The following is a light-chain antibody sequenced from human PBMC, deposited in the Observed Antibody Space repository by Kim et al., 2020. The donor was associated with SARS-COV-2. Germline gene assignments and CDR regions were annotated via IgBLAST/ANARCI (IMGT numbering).Light chain of an antibody. J-gene: IGLJ1*01. CDR1: SSDVGGYNY. Sequence: QSALTQPRSVSGSPGQSFTISCTGTSSDVGGYNYVSLYQQHPGKAPKVMIYDVNKRPSGVPDRFSGSKSGNTASLTISGLQAEDEADYYCCSYAGSPYVFGTGTKVTVL. CDR2: DVN. CDR3: CSYAGSPYV. V-gene: IGLV2-11*01.